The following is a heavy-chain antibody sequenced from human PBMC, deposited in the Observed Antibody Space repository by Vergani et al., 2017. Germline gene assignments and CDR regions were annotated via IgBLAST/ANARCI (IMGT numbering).Heavy chain of an antibody. Sequence: EVQLVESGGGLVQPGGSLKLSCAASGFTFSGSAMHWVRQASGKGLEWVGRIRSKANSYATAYAASVKGRFTISRDDSKNTAYLQMNSLKTEDTAVYYCTTDNQQSSLGHCSVTSCYGGVFDIWGQGTVVTVSS. D-gene: IGHD2-15*01. CDR1: GFTFSGSA. V-gene: IGHV3-73*02. CDR3: TTDNQQSSLGHCSVTSCYGGVFDI. J-gene: IGHJ3*02. CDR2: IRSKANSYAT.